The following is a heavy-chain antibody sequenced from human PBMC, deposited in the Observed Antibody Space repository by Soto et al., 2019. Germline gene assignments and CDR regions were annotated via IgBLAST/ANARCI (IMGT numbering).Heavy chain of an antibody. CDR2: INPSGSP. Sequence: QVQLQQWGAGLLKPSETLSLTCAVYGGSFSTYYWTWIRQPPGKGLEWIGEINPSGSPNYTPSLKSRLPMSLDTSKNHFSLKLTSVTAADTAVYYCARGDSRYSGLWGQGILVTVSA. D-gene: IGHD5-12*01. CDR1: GGSFSTYY. V-gene: IGHV4-34*01. CDR3: ARGDSRYSGL. J-gene: IGHJ4*02.